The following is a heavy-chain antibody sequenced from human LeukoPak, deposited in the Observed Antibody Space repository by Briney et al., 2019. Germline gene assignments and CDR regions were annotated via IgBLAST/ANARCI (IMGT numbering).Heavy chain of an antibody. Sequence: SETLSLTCAVYGGSFSGHYWSWIRQPPGKGLEWIGYIYYSGSTNYNPPLKSRVTISVDTSKNQFSLKLSSVTAADTAVYYCARDWARFGEFDYWGQGTLVTVSS. CDR3: ARDWARFGEFDY. CDR2: IYYSGST. D-gene: IGHD3-10*01. J-gene: IGHJ4*02. CDR1: GGSFSGHY. V-gene: IGHV4-59*11.